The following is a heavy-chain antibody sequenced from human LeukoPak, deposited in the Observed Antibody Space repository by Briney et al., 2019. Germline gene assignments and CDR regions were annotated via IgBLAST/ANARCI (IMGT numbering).Heavy chain of an antibody. V-gene: IGHV4-59*08. D-gene: IGHD3-16*01. CDR3: ARDDYGVFDAFDV. J-gene: IGHJ3*01. CDR1: GGSISSHY. CDR2: IYNTGST. Sequence: PSETLSLTCTASGGSISSHYWTWIRQPPGKGLEWIGYIYNTGSTNYNPSLKSRVTISLDTSKNQFSLKLTPVTAADTAIYFCARDDYGVFDAFDVWGQGTVVTVSS.